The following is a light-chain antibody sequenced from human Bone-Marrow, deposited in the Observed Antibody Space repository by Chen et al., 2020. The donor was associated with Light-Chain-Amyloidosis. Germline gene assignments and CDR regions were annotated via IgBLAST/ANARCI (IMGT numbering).Light chain of an antibody. Sequence: DIQMTQSPSALSASVGDRVTITCRASQDISNSLAWFQHRPGKAPKRLVHVTSTLQSGVPSRFSGSGSGTQFTLTISSLQPEDSGTYYCLHHKRAPWTFGQGTKVEIK. V-gene: IGKV1-17*03. J-gene: IGKJ1*01. CDR2: VTS. CDR3: LHHKRAPWT. CDR1: QDISNS.